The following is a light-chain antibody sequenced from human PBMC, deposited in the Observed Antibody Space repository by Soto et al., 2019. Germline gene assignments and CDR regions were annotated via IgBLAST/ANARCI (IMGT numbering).Light chain of an antibody. CDR1: QSVSRW. Sequence: DIQMTQSPSTLSASVGDRVSITCRASQSVSRWVAWYQQKPGKAPKLLIYDASSLEGGVPSRFSASGSEMEFTLTITRLQPDDFAIYHCQQYHAFPWTFGQGTKVEIK. J-gene: IGKJ1*01. V-gene: IGKV1-5*01. CDR2: DAS. CDR3: QQYHAFPWT.